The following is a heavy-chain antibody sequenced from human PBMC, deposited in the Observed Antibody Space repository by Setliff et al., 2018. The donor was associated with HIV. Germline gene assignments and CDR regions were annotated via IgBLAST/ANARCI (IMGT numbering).Heavy chain of an antibody. Sequence: PGGSLRLSCAASGFIFSGSPIHWVRQAPGKGLEWVGRIKNRADNYATAYAASMKGRFTIFRDDSKNTAYLQINSLKTEDTAVYYCTGPQYFYDIGGSDYWGQGTLVTVSS. D-gene: IGHD3-22*01. CDR1: GFIFSGSP. J-gene: IGHJ4*02. CDR3: TGPQYFYDIGGSDY. CDR2: IKNRADNYAT. V-gene: IGHV3-73*01.